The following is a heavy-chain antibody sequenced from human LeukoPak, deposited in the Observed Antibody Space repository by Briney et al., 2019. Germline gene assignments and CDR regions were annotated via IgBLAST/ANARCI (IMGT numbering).Heavy chain of an antibody. CDR3: AGRIAVADPQAFDI. D-gene: IGHD6-19*01. CDR2: IYYSGST. J-gene: IGHJ3*02. CDR1: GGSISSSSYY. Sequence: ASETLSLTCTVSGGSISSSSYYWGWIRQPPGKGLEWIGSIYYSGSTYYNPPLKSRVTISVDTSKNQFSLKLSSVTAADTAVYYCAGRIAVADPQAFDIWGQGTMVTVSS. V-gene: IGHV4-39*07.